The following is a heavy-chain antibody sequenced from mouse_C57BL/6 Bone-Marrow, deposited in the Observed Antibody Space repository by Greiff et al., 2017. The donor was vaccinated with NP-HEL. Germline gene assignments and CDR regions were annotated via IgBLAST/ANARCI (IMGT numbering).Heavy chain of an antibody. Sequence: QVHVKQPGAELVKPGASVKLSCKASGYTFTSYWMQWVKQRPGQGLEWIGEIDPSDSYTNYNQKFKGKATLTVDTSSSTAYMQLSSLTSEDSAVYYCARVNYYGLYYFDYWGQGTTLTVSS. CDR2: IDPSDSYT. J-gene: IGHJ2*01. CDR1: GYTFTSYW. CDR3: ARVNYYGLYYFDY. V-gene: IGHV1-50*01. D-gene: IGHD1-1*01.